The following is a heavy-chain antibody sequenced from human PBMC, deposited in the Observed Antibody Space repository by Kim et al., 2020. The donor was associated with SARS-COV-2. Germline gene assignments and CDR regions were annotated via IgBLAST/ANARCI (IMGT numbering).Heavy chain of an antibody. V-gene: IGHV3-21*01. Sequence: GGSLRLSCAASGFTFSSYSMNWVRQAPGKGLEWVSSISSSSSYIYYADSVKGRFTISRDNAKNSLYLQMNSLRAEDTAVYYCARSDYDSSGYYYGYGMDVWGQGTTVTVSS. CDR2: ISSSSSYI. J-gene: IGHJ6*02. CDR3: ARSDYDSSGYYYGYGMDV. CDR1: GFTFSSYS. D-gene: IGHD3-22*01.